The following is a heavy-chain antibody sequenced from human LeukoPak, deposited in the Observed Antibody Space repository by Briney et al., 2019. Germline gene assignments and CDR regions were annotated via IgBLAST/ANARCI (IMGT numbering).Heavy chain of an antibody. V-gene: IGHV3-74*01. D-gene: IGHD3-22*01. Sequence: GGSLRLSCAASGFTFSSYGMHWVRQAPGKGLVWVSRINSDGSSTSYADSVKGRFTISRDNSKNTLYLQMNSLRAEDTAVYYCAKKLANQDYYDSSGYYGDYWGQGTLVTVSS. J-gene: IGHJ4*02. CDR1: GFTFSSYG. CDR3: AKKLANQDYYDSSGYYGDY. CDR2: INSDGSST.